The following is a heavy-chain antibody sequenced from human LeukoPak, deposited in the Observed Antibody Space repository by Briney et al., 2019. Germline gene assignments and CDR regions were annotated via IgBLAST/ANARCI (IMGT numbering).Heavy chain of an antibody. CDR2: ISGGGGST. D-gene: IGHD3-9*01. Sequence: GGSLRLSCAASGFTFSSYAMSWVRQAPGKGLEWVSAISGGGGSTYYADSVKGRFTISRDNSKNTLYLQMNSLRAEDTAVYYCAKGRYFYWLDFYRMDVWGQGTTVTVSS. CDR1: GFTFSSYA. J-gene: IGHJ6*02. V-gene: IGHV3-23*01. CDR3: AKGRYFYWLDFYRMDV.